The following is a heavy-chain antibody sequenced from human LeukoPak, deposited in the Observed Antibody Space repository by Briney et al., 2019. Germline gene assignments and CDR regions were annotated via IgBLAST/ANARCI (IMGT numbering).Heavy chain of an antibody. V-gene: IGHV4-4*02. CDR2: IYHSGST. CDR3: ARVEDCSSTSCYALGWYYYYMDV. CDR1: GGSISSSNW. J-gene: IGHJ6*03. D-gene: IGHD2-2*01. Sequence: PSETLSLTCAVSGGSISSSNWWSWVRQPPGKGLEWIGEIYHSGSTNYNPSLKSRVTISVDKSKNQFSLKLSSVTAADTAVYYCARVEDCSSTSCYALGWYYYYMDVWGKGTTVTVSS.